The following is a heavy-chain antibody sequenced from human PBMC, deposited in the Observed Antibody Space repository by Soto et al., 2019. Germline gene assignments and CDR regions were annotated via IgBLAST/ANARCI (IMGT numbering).Heavy chain of an antibody. V-gene: IGHV4-59*01. CDR1: GGSISSYY. D-gene: IGHD2-8*02. CDR3: ARGGGVYYFDY. CDR2: IYYSGIT. J-gene: IGHJ4*02. Sequence: SETLSLTCTVSGGSISSYYWSWIRQPPGKGLEWIGYIYYSGITNYNPSLKSRVTISVDTSKSQFSLKLSSVTAADTAVYYCARGGGVYYFDYWGQGTLVTVSS.